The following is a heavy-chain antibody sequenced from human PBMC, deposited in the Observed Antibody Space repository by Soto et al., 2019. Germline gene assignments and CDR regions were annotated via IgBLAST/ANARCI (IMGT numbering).Heavy chain of an antibody. CDR1: GYTFTSYG. V-gene: IGHV1-18*01. D-gene: IGHD2-21*02. CDR3: ARELRDSHIHFAP. Sequence: ASVKVSCKASGYTFTSYGISWVRQAPGQGLEWMGWTSAYNGNTNYAQKLQGRVTMTTDTSTSTAYMELRSLRAAATAVYFCARELRDSHIHFAPWGQGTRVTVSS. J-gene: IGHJ5*02. CDR2: TSAYNGNT.